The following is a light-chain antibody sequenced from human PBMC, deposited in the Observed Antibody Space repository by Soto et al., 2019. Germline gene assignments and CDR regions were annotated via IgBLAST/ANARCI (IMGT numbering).Light chain of an antibody. CDR1: QSVSSSY. V-gene: IGKV3-20*01. J-gene: IGKJ5*01. CDR3: QQYGSSPPIT. CDR2: GAS. Sequence: ESVLTQSPGTLFLSPGERATISCRASQSVSSSYLACYQQKPGQAPRLLIYGASSRATGIPDRFNGSGSWTDFTLTISRLELEDFAVYYCQQYGSSPPITFGQGTRLEIK.